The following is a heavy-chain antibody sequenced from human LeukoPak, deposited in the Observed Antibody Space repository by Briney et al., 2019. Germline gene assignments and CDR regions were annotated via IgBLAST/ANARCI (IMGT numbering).Heavy chain of an antibody. CDR3: ARVTVEGYSYGTSFDY. D-gene: IGHD5-18*01. Sequence: SETLSLTCAVYGGSFSGYYWSWIRQPPGKGLEWIGYIYYSGSTNYNPSLKSRVTISVDTSKNQFSLKLSSVTAADTAVYYCARVTVEGYSYGTSFDYWGQGTLVTVSS. CDR2: IYYSGST. CDR1: GGSFSGYY. V-gene: IGHV4-59*01. J-gene: IGHJ4*02.